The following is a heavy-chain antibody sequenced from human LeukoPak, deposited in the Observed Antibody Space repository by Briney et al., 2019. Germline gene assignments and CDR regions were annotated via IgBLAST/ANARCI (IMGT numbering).Heavy chain of an antibody. D-gene: IGHD2-21*02. J-gene: IGHJ3*02. CDR2: ISYDGSNK. CDR1: GFTFSSYA. CDR3: ARAGVVTAILGAFDI. V-gene: IGHV3-30-3*01. Sequence: PGRSLRLSCAASGFTFSSYAMHWVRQAPGKGLEWVAVISYDGSNKYYADSVKSRFTISRDNSKNTLYLQMNSLRAEDTAVYYCARAGVVTAILGAFDIWGQGTMVTVSS.